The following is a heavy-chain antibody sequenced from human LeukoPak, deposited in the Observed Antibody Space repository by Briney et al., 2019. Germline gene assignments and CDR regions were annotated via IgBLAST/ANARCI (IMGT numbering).Heavy chain of an antibody. CDR1: GFTFDDYA. D-gene: IGHD3-16*01. V-gene: IGHV3-9*01. J-gene: IGHJ4*01. CDR2: ISWNSGSI. CDR3: ARQGDDY. Sequence: GGSLRLSCAASGFTFDDYAMHWVRQAPGKGLEWVSGISWNSGSIGYADSVKGRFTISRDNAENSLYLQMNSLRAEDTAVYYCARQGDDYWGHGTLVTVSS.